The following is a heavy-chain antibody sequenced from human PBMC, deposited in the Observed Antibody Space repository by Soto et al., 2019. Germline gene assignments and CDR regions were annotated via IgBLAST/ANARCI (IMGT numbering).Heavy chain of an antibody. CDR3: ARDSTTVPTSYYYYGMDV. CDR2: IWYDGSNK. Sequence: GVSLRLSCAASGFTFSSYGMHWVRQAPGKGLEWVAVIWYDGSNKYYADSVKGRFTISRDNSKNTLYLQMNSLRAEDTAVYYCARDSTTVPTSYYYYGMDVWGQGTTVTVSS. CDR1: GFTFSSYG. V-gene: IGHV3-33*01. J-gene: IGHJ6*02. D-gene: IGHD4-17*01.